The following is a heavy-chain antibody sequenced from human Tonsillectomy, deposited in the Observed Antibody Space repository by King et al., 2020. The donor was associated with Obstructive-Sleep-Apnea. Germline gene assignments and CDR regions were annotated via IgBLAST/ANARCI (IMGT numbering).Heavy chain of an antibody. CDR2: ISFDGSYK. J-gene: IGHJ6*02. CDR3: AKDDTRVDVEWFGELFRGLDV. V-gene: IGHV3-30*18. D-gene: IGHD3-10*01. Sequence: VQLVESGGGVVQPGRSLRLSCAASGFTFGNYGIHWVRQAPGKGLEWVAAISFDGSYKYYGDSVKGRFTTSRDNSKSTLYLQMNSLRAEDTAVYYCAKDDTRVDVEWFGELFRGLDVWGQGTTVTVSS. CDR1: GFTFGNYG.